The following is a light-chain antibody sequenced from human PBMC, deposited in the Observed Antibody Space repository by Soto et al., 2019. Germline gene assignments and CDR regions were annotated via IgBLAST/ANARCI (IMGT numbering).Light chain of an antibody. CDR1: QSVSSSY. Sequence: EIVLTQSPGTLSLSPWEIATLSCRASQSVSSSYLAWYQHKPGQAPRLLIYGASSRATGIPARFSGSGSGTEFTLTISSLQPDDFATYYCQQYNTYSTFGQGTRLEIK. CDR3: QQYNTYST. V-gene: IGKV3-20*01. CDR2: GAS. J-gene: IGKJ5*01.